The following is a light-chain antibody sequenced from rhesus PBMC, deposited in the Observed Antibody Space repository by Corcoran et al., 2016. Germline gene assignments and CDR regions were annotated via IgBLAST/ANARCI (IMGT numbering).Light chain of an antibody. J-gene: IGKJ1*01. CDR2: KAS. CDR3: QQYSSSPRT. Sequence: DIQMTQSPSSLSASVGDTVTITCRASQSISSWLAWYQQKPGKAPKLLIYKASTLESGVPSRFSGSVSGTDFTLTISSLQSEDFATYYCQQYSSSPRTFGQGTKVEIK. CDR1: QSISSW. V-gene: IGKV1-22*01.